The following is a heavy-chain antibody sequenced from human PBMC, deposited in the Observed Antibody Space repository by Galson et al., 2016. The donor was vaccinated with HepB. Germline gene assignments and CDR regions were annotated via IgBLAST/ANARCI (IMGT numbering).Heavy chain of an antibody. V-gene: IGHV3-74*01. J-gene: IGHJ6*02. CDR2: IESDGITT. Sequence: SLRLSCAASGFTFSSYWMYWVRQAPGKGLVWVSRIESDGITTAYADSVKGRFTISRDNAKNTLYLQMNSLSAEDTAVYYCATGGGRRSKYYGMDVWGHGTMVTVSS. CDR1: GFTFSSYW. CDR3: ATGGGRRSKYYGMDV. D-gene: IGHD1-26*01.